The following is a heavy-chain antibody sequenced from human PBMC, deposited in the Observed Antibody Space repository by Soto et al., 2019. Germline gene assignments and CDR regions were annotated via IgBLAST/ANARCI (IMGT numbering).Heavy chain of an antibody. CDR3: ARVEELLWFGEFPKYYYYYMDV. Sequence: ASVKVSCKASGYTFTSYGISWVRQAPGQGLEWMGWISAYNGNTNYAQKLQGRVTMTTDTSTSTAYMELRSLRSDDTAVYYCARVEELLWFGEFPKYYYYYMDVWGKGTTVTVSS. CDR2: ISAYNGNT. D-gene: IGHD3-10*01. V-gene: IGHV1-18*01. J-gene: IGHJ6*03. CDR1: GYTFTSYG.